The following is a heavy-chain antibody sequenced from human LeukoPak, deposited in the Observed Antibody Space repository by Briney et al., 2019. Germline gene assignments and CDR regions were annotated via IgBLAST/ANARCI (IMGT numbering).Heavy chain of an antibody. J-gene: IGHJ4*02. V-gene: IGHV1-24*01. Sequence: ASVKVSCKVSEYSLTELSMHWVRQAPGKGLEWMGGFDPEDGETIYAQNFQGRVTMTEDTSTDTAYMELSSLRSEDTAVYYCATVRPYYDTSGPYYFDYWGQGTLVTVSS. CDR2: FDPEDGET. CDR1: EYSLTELS. CDR3: ATVRPYYDTSGPYYFDY. D-gene: IGHD3-22*01.